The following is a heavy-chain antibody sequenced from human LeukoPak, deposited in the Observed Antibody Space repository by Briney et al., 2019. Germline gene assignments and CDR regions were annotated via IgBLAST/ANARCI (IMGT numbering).Heavy chain of an antibody. Sequence: GGSLRLSCAASGFTFSGPAMHWVRQASGKGLEWVGRIRSKSNNYATAYSESVKGRFTISRDDSKNMAYLQLNSLKTEDTAVYYCTRPLYSSNCFDPWGQGTLVTVSS. CDR3: TRPLYSSNCFDP. CDR2: IRSKSNNYAT. V-gene: IGHV3-73*01. J-gene: IGHJ5*02. CDR1: GFTFSGPA. D-gene: IGHD6-13*01.